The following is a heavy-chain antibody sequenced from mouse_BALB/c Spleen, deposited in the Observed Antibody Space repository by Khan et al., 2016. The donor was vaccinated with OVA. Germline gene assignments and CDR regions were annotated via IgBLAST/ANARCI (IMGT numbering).Heavy chain of an antibody. V-gene: IGHV1-4*01. CDR2: IIPSTVYT. D-gene: IGHD1-1*01. CDR1: GYTFTSYS. J-gene: IGHJ4*01. Sequence: QVQLQQSGAELARPGASVKMSCKASGYTFTSYSMHWVKQRPGQGLEWIGYIIPSTVYTNYNQKFKDKATLTADKSSSTAYMQLRSLTSEDSAVYSCAKDFHYYGGRGAMDNWGQGTSVTVSS. CDR3: AKDFHYYGGRGAMDN.